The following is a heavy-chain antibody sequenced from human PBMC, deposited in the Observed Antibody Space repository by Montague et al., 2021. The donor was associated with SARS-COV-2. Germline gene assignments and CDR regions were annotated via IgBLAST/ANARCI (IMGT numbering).Heavy chain of an antibody. CDR1: GGSISSYF. CDR2: IHYSGST. J-gene: IGHJ5*02. Sequence: SETLSLTCTVSGGSISSYFWSWIRQPPGKGLEWIGYIHYSGSTNYNPSLKSRVTISVDTSKNQFSLKLRSVTAVDTAVYYCARDGDSSSWYWFDPWGQGTLVTVSS. CDR3: ARDGDSSSWYWFDP. D-gene: IGHD6-13*01. V-gene: IGHV4-59*13.